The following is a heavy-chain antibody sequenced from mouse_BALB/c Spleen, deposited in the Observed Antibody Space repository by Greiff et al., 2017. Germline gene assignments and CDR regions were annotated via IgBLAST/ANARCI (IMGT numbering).Heavy chain of an antibody. CDR1: GFTFSSFG. Sequence: EVQGVESGGGLVQPGGSRKLSCAASGFTFSSFGMHWVRQAPEKGLEWVAYISGGSSTIYYADTVKGRFTISRDNPKNTLFLQMTSLRSEDTAMYYCARWTGTLYYAMDYWGQGTSVTVSS. CDR3: ARWTGTLYYAMDY. D-gene: IGHD4-1*01. J-gene: IGHJ4*01. V-gene: IGHV5-17*02. CDR2: ISGGSSTI.